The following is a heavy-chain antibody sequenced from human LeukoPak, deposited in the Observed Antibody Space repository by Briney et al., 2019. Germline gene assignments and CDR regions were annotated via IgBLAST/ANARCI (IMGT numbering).Heavy chain of an antibody. CDR2: FDPEDGET. J-gene: IGHJ4*02. V-gene: IGHV1-24*01. CDR1: GYTLTELS. D-gene: IGHD1-26*01. Sequence: GASVKVSCKVSGYTLTELSMHWVRQAPGKGLEGMGGFDPEDGETIYAQKFQGRVTMTEDTSTDTAYMELSSLRSEDTAVYYCATGVLKWELPLVYWGQGTLVTVSS. CDR3: ATGVLKWELPLVY.